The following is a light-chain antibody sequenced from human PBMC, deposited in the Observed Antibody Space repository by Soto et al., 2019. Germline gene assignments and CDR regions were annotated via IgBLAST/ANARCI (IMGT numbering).Light chain of an antibody. CDR1: QSLVHSDGNTY. Sequence: DVVMTQSPLSLPVTLGQPASISCRSSQSLVHSDGNTYLSWFQQRPGQSPRRLIYKVSKQDSGVPDRFSGSGSGTDFTLKISRVEAEDVGIYYCMQGTHSYTFGQGTRLDTK. CDR2: KVS. J-gene: IGKJ2*01. V-gene: IGKV2-30*02. CDR3: MQGTHSYT.